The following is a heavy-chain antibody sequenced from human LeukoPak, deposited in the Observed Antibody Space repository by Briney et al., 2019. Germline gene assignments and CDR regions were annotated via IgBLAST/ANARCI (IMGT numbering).Heavy chain of an antibody. CDR3: ASWGGGKSD. D-gene: IGHD4-23*01. CDR1: GYTFTSYY. V-gene: IGHV1-46*01. J-gene: IGHJ4*02. CDR2: INPSGDST. Sequence: ASVKVSCKASGYTFTSYYIHWVRQAPGLGLEWMGIINPSGDSTSYAQKFQGRVTMTRDTSTSTVYMELSSLTSEDTAVYYCASWGGGKSDWAQGTLVTVSS.